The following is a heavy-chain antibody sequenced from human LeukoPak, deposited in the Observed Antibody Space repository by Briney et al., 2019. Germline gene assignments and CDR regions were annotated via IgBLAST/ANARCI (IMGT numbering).Heavy chain of an antibody. Sequence: PGGSLRLSCAASGFTFSSYAMNWVRQAPGRGLEWVANIKQDGSEKYYLDSVKGRFTISRDNAKNSVYLQMNSLRGEDTAVYYCATIEAVRFHYWGQGTLVTVSS. D-gene: IGHD5-24*01. CDR2: IKQDGSEK. CDR3: ATIEAVRFHY. J-gene: IGHJ4*02. V-gene: IGHV3-7*01. CDR1: GFTFSSYA.